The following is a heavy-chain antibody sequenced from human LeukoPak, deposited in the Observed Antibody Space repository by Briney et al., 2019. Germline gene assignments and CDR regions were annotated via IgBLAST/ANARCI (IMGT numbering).Heavy chain of an antibody. Sequence: SETLSLTCTVSGGSISSSSYYWGWIRQPPGKGLEWIGSIYYSGSTYYNPSLKSRVTISVDTSKNQFSLKLSPVTAADTAVYYWARHCIGGRSSSWYVDYWGQGTLVTVSS. J-gene: IGHJ4*02. D-gene: IGHD6-13*01. CDR2: IYYSGST. V-gene: IGHV4-39*01. CDR3: ARHCIGGRSSSWYVDY. CDR1: GGSISSSSYY.